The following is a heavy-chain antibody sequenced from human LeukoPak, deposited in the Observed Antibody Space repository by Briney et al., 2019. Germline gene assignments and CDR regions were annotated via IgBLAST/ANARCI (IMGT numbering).Heavy chain of an antibody. J-gene: IGHJ4*02. CDR2: ISSTSSTI. V-gene: IGHV3-48*04. CDR1: GFEFSSFS. Sequence: KAGGSLRLSCTASGFEFSSFSMNWARQAPGKGLEWLSYISSTSSTIYYADSVKGRFTISRDNAKNSLYLQMDSLRAEDTAIYYCARVIGSYGDSAYWGQGTLVTVSS. CDR3: ARVIGSYGDSAY. D-gene: IGHD3-16*01.